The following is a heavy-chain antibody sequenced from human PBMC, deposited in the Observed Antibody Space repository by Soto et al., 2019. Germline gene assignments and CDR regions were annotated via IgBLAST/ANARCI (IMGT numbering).Heavy chain of an antibody. J-gene: IGHJ6*02. CDR2: IYNSGST. D-gene: IGHD3-10*01. V-gene: IGHV4-59*01. Sequence: QVQLQQSGPGLVKPSETLSLTCTESGGSISSYYWSWIRRPPGKGLEWIGYIYNSGSTHSNPSLQSRVTISVDTSKNQFSLKLSSVTAADTGIYYCARARITMVREVIKYNMDVWGQGTTVIVSS. CDR1: GGSISSYY. CDR3: ARARITMVREVIKYNMDV.